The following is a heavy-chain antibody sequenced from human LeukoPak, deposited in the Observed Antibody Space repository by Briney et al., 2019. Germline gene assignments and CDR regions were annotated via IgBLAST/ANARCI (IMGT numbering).Heavy chain of an antibody. CDR1: GYTFTVYY. CDR3: ARDPSSSYYLDY. CDR2: INPNSGGT. J-gene: IGHJ4*02. V-gene: IGHV1-2*02. Sequence: ASVTVSCKASGYTFTVYYIHWVRQAPGQGPECMGWINPNSGGTNYAQKFQGRVTMTRDTSISTAYMELNRLTSDDTAVYYCARDPSSSYYLDYWGQGTLVTVSS. D-gene: IGHD6-6*01.